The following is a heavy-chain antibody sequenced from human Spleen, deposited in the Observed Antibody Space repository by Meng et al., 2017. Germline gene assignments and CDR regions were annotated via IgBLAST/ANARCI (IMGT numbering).Heavy chain of an antibody. Sequence: SETLSLTCTVSGGSISNYYWSWIRQPAGKGLEWIGRIYTSGSTNYNPSLKSRVTTSVDTSKNQSSLKLSSVTAADSAVYYCARGGAVAGMPWYFDLWGRGTLVTVSS. CDR2: IYTSGST. J-gene: IGHJ2*01. D-gene: IGHD6-19*01. CDR1: GGSISNYY. CDR3: ARGGAVAGMPWYFDL. V-gene: IGHV4-4*07.